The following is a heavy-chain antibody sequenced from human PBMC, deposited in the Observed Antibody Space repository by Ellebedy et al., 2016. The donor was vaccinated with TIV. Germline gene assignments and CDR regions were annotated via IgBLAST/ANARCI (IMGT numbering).Heavy chain of an antibody. CDR3: ARNLQYTKYRMDV. D-gene: IGHD5-24*01. Sequence: GESLKISCSASGFSFSGFYMTWIRQAPGKGLEWIAYISNSCTYTKYADSVKGRFTISRDNAENSLSREMDSLRAEDMAVYYCARNLQYTKYRMDVWGQGTTVIVSS. CDR2: ISNSCTYT. V-gene: IGHV3-11*03. CDR1: GFSFSGFY. J-gene: IGHJ6*02.